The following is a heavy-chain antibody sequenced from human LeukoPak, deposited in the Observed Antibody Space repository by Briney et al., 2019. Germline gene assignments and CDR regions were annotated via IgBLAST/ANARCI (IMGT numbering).Heavy chain of an antibody. CDR2: IYTSGST. V-gene: IGHV4-61*02. CDR1: GGSISSGSYY. Sequence: SETLSLTCTVSGGSISSGSYYWSWIRQPAGKGLEWIGRIYTSGSTNYNPSLKSRVTISVDTSKNQFSLKLSSVTAADTAVYYCARDSSSSGYLQHWGQGTLVTVSS. CDR3: ARDSSSSGYLQH. J-gene: IGHJ1*01. D-gene: IGHD6-6*01.